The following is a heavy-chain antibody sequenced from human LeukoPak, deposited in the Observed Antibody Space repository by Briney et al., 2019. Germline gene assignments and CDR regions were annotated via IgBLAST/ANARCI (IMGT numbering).Heavy chain of an antibody. V-gene: IGHV3-23*01. CDR3: AKGITADGYNFERGKDS. J-gene: IGHJ4*02. Sequence: PGGSLRLSCAASGFTFSNYIMSWVRLAPGEGLEWVSSVSGDGRSTYYTQSVEGRFTVSRDNSKNTLYLQLNSLRAEDTALYYCAKGITADGYNFERGKDSRGQGTLVTVSS. CDR2: VSGDGRST. CDR1: GFTFSNYI. D-gene: IGHD5-24*01.